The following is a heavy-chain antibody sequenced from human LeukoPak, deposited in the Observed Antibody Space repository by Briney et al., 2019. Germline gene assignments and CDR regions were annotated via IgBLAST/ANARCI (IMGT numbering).Heavy chain of an antibody. CDR1: GFTFTSYS. CDR2: ISGGGGST. V-gene: IGHV3-23*01. D-gene: IGHD3-16*01. Sequence: GGSLRLSCAASGFTFTSYSMNWVRQAPGKGLEWVSTISGGGGSTYYADSVKGRFTISRDNSKNTLYLQVNSLRAEDTAVYYCAKGGRWDVTPFDYWGQGTLVTVSS. CDR3: AKGGRWDVTPFDY. J-gene: IGHJ4*02.